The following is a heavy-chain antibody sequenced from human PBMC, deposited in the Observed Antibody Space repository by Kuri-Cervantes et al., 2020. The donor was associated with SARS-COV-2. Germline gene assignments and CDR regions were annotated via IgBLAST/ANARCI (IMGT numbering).Heavy chain of an antibody. Sequence: GGSLRLSCAASGFTFSSYGMHWVRQAPGKGLEWVAVISYDGSNKYYADSVKGRFTISRDNSKNMLYLQMNSLRAEDTAVYYCAKEEKVLRFLEWLGGMDVWGQGTTVTVSS. J-gene: IGHJ6*02. CDR1: GFTFSSYG. V-gene: IGHV3-30*18. CDR3: AKEEKVLRFLEWLGGMDV. CDR2: ISYDGSNK. D-gene: IGHD3-3*01.